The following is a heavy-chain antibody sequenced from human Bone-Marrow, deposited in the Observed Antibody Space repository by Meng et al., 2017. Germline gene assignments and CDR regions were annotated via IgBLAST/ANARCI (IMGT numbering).Heavy chain of an antibody. CDR2: IYYSGST. V-gene: IGHV4-61*01. Sequence: SETLSPTCTVSGGSASSGSYYWSWIRQPPGKGLEWIGYIYYSGSTNYNPSLKSRVTMSVDTSKNQFSLKLSSVTAADTAVYYCASEVPDIIVDGDAFDIWGQGTMVTVSS. D-gene: IGHD2-15*01. J-gene: IGHJ3*02. CDR1: GGSASSGSYY. CDR3: ASEVPDIIVDGDAFDI.